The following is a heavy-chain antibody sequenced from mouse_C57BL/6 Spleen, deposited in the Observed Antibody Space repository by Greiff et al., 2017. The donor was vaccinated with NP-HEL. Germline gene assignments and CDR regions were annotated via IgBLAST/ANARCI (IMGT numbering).Heavy chain of an antibody. D-gene: IGHD3-1*01. Sequence: EVQLQQSGPVLVKPGASVKMSCKASGYTFTDYYMNWVKQSHGKSLEWIGVINPYNGGTSYNQKFKGKATLTVDKSSSTAYMELNSLTSEESAVYYCAREEGDVGDWGQGTSVTVSS. CDR1: GYTFTDYY. V-gene: IGHV1-19*01. CDR2: INPYNGGT. J-gene: IGHJ4*01. CDR3: AREEGDVGD.